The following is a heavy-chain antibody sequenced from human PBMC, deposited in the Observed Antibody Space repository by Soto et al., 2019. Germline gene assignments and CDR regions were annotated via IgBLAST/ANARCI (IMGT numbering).Heavy chain of an antibody. D-gene: IGHD6-13*01. J-gene: IGHJ4*02. CDR2: IYAGGST. V-gene: IGHV4-39*01. CDR3: ATGGPYSGSWYFDY. CDR1: GGSISSTPYF. Sequence: SETLSLTCTVSGGSISSTPYFWDWIRQPPGKGLEWIGAIYAGGSTYYNPSLKSRVTMSVDTSKNQFSLRVSSVTAADTAVYYCATGGPYSGSWYFDYWGQGTLVTVSS.